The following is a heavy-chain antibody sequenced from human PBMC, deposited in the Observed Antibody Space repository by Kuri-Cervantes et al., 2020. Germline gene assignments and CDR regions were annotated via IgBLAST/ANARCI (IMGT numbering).Heavy chain of an antibody. J-gene: IGHJ6*02. Sequence: SVKVSCKASGYTFTSYDINWVRQATGQGLEWMGGIIPIFGTANYAQKFQGRVTITADESTSTAYMELSSLRSEDTAVYYCARDTPPLEMATTDYYYGMDVWGQGTTVTVSS. V-gene: IGHV1-69*13. CDR3: ARDTPPLEMATTDYYYGMDV. CDR2: IIPIFGTA. CDR1: GYTFTSYD. D-gene: IGHD5-24*01.